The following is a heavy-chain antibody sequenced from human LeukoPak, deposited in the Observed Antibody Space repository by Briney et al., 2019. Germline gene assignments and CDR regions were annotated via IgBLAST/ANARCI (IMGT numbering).Heavy chain of an antibody. CDR3: AKFLPTPIVVANYYFDY. J-gene: IGHJ4*02. Sequence: GGSLRLSCAASGFTFSSYAMSWVRQAPGKGLEWVSAISGSGGSTYYADSVKGRFTISRDNSKNTLYLQMNSLRAEDTAVYYCAKFLPTPIVVANYYFDYWGQGTLVTVSS. D-gene: IGHD2-21*01. CDR1: GFTFSSYA. V-gene: IGHV3-23*01. CDR2: ISGSGGST.